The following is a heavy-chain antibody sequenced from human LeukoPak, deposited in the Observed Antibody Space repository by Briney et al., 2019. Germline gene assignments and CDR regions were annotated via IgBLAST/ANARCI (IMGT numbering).Heavy chain of an antibody. CDR3: ARAEHNGDYGIDY. Sequence: PSETLSLTCAVSGGSISSGGYSWSWIRQPPGKGLEWIGYIYHSGSTYYNPSLKSRVTISVDRSKNQFSLKLSSVTTADTAVYYCARAEHNGDYGIDYWGQGTLVTVSS. V-gene: IGHV4-30-2*01. D-gene: IGHD4-17*01. CDR1: GGSISSGGYS. J-gene: IGHJ4*02. CDR2: IYHSGST.